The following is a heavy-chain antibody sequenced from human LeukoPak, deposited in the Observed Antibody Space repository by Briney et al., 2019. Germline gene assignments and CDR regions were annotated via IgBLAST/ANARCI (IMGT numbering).Heavy chain of an antibody. CDR2: ISGSGSST. V-gene: IGHV3-23*01. CDR3: ARDPDKSVAVVLTFDY. Sequence: GGSLRLSCAASGFTFNNYAMSWVRQAPGTGLEWVSSISGSGSSTYYADSVKGRFTISRDNSKSTLYLQMNSLRAEDTAVYYCARDPDKSVAVVLTFDYWGQGTLVTVSS. D-gene: IGHD3-22*01. J-gene: IGHJ4*02. CDR1: GFTFNNYA.